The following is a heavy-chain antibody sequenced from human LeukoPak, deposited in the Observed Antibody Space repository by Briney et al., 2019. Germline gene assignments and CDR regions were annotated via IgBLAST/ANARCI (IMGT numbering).Heavy chain of an antibody. J-gene: IGHJ4*02. CDR2: IYSGGST. CDR1: GFTVSSNY. V-gene: IGHV3-53*01. CDR3: ARDRGNDYFDS. Sequence: PGGSLRLSCAASGFTVSSNYMSWVRQAPGKGLKWVSVIYSGGSTYYADSVKGRFTISRDNSKNTLYLQMNSLRAEDTAVYYCARDRGNDYFDSWGQGTLVTVSS.